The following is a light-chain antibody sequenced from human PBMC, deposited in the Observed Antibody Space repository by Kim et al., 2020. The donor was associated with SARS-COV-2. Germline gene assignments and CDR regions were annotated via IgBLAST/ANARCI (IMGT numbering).Light chain of an antibody. J-gene: IGLJ2*01. Sequence: SVKLTCSLSSGHSSYAIAWHKQQPEKGPRYLMKLNSDGSHSKGDGIPDRFAGSSSGAERYLTISSLQSEDESDYYCQTWGTGSRGVFGGGTQLTVL. CDR1: SGHSSYA. V-gene: IGLV4-69*01. CDR3: QTWGTGSRGV. CDR2: LNSDGSH.